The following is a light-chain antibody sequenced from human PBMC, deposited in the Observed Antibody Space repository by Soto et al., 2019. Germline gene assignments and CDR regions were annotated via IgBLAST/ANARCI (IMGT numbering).Light chain of an antibody. J-gene: IGKJ2*01. CDR2: AAS. CDR1: QPISSY. Sequence: DIQMTQSPASLSASVGDRVALTCRASQPISSYLNWYQHKPGKAPTLLIYAASNLQGGVPSRFSGSGSGTNFTLCISSLELEDFATYYCQQTRRAPRTFGPGTKLEIK. V-gene: IGKV1-39*01. CDR3: QQTRRAPRT.